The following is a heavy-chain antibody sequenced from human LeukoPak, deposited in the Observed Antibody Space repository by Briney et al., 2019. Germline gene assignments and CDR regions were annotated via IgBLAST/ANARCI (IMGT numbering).Heavy chain of an antibody. J-gene: IGHJ6*03. Sequence: PGGSLRLSCAASGFTFSSYAMSWVRQAPGKGLEWVANIKEDGSEKYYVDSVEGRFTISRDNAKNSLYLQMNSLRADDTAVYYCARGPPFYMDVWGRGTTVTVSS. CDR2: IKEDGSEK. V-gene: IGHV3-7*01. CDR1: GFTFSSYA. CDR3: ARGPPFYMDV.